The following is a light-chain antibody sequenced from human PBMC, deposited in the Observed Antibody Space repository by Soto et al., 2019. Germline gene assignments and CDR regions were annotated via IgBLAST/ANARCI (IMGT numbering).Light chain of an antibody. Sequence: EILLTQSPGTLSLSPGERATLSCRASQSVRINSVAWYQQKPGQSPRLLIYGASSTAFGISDRFSGSASGAVFTLTIIRLEPEDSAVYYCHQYGNTQYTFGQGTRLEIK. J-gene: IGKJ2*01. V-gene: IGKV3-20*01. CDR3: HQYGNTQYT. CDR2: GAS. CDR1: QSVRINS.